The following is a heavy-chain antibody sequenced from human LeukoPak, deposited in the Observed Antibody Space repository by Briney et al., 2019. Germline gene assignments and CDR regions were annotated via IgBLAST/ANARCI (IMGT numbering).Heavy chain of an antibody. CDR3: ARASIAVAGRGWVY. D-gene: IGHD6-19*01. CDR1: GYTFTSYG. Sequence: ASVKVSCKASGYTFTSYGISWVRQAPGQGLEWMGWISAYNGNTNYAQKLQGRVTMTTDTSTSTAYMELSSLRSEDTAVYYCARASIAVAGRGWVYWGQGTLVTVSS. CDR2: ISAYNGNT. J-gene: IGHJ4*02. V-gene: IGHV1-18*01.